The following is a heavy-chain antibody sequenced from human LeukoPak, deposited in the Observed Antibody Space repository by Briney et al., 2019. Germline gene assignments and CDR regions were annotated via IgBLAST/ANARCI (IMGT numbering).Heavy chain of an antibody. CDR3: ARLRFLEWYDIGGWFDP. CDR1: GGSINSYY. D-gene: IGHD3-3*01. Sequence: SETLSLTCTVSGGSINSYYWSWIRQPPGKGLEWIGYIYYSGSTNYNPSLKSRVTISVDTSKNQFSLKLSSVTAADTAVYYCARLRFLEWYDIGGWFDPWGQGTLVTVSS. CDR2: IYYSGST. J-gene: IGHJ5*02. V-gene: IGHV4-59*01.